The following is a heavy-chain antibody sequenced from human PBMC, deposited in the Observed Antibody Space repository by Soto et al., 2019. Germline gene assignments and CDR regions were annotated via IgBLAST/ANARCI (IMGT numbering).Heavy chain of an antibody. Sequence: GESLKISCKGSGYSFTSYWIGWVRQMPGKGLEWMGIIYPGDSDTRYSPSFQGQVTISADKSISTAYLQWSSLKASDTAMYYCARQGEDCTNGVCYNWFDPWGQGTLVPVSS. CDR1: GYSFTSYW. D-gene: IGHD2-8*01. CDR2: IYPGDSDT. J-gene: IGHJ5*02. V-gene: IGHV5-51*01. CDR3: ARQGEDCTNGVCYNWFDP.